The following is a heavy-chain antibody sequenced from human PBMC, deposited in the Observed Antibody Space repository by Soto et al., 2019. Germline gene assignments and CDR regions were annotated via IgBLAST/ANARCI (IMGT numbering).Heavy chain of an antibody. V-gene: IGHV1-2*02. CDR3: ARENWSYVD. CDR1: GYTFTNY. D-gene: IGHD1-26*01. CDR2: MNPNDGDT. Sequence: QAQLVQSGAEAKRPGTSVKVSCKGSGYTFTNYFHWIRQAPGQGLEWMGWMNPNDGDTEYAPKFKGRVTLTRDTSITTAYMELSSLTSDDTAVYYCARENWSYVDWGQGTVVTVSS. J-gene: IGHJ4*02.